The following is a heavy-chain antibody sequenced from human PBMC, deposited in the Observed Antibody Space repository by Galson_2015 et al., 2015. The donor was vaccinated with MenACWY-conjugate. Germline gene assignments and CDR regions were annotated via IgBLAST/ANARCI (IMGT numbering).Heavy chain of an antibody. CDR1: GFSISSYG. V-gene: IGHV3-64D*09. CDR2: ISSNGGST. Sequence: SLRLSCAASGFSISSYGMHWVRQAPGKGLEYVSAISSNGGSTYYADSVKGRFTISRDNSKNTLYLQMSSLRAEDTAVYYCVKDPKPRGYRGYDENFDYWGQGTLVTVSS. D-gene: IGHD5-12*01. J-gene: IGHJ4*02. CDR3: VKDPKPRGYRGYDENFDY.